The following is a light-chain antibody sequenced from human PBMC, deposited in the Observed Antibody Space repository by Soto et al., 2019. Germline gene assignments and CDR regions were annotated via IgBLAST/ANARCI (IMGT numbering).Light chain of an antibody. CDR2: DDN. CDR3: GSWDSLLSAYV. J-gene: IGLJ1*01. V-gene: IGLV1-51*01. Sequence: QSALTQPPSVSAAPGQKVTISCSGSSSNIGGNSVSWYQQLPGTAPNPLIYDDNKRPSRIPDRFSGSKAGTSATLGITGFQTGDEADYYCGSWDSLLSAYVFGPGTKVTVL. CDR1: SSNIGGNS.